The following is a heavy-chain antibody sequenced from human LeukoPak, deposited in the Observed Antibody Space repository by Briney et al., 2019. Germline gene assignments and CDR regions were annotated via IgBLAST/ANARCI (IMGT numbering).Heavy chain of an antibody. CDR2: ISGSGGRT. Sequence: ETLSLTCAVYGGSFSGYYWSWIRQAPGKGLEWVSTISGSGGRTYYADSVKGRFTISRDNSKNTLYLQMNSLRAEDTAVYYCAKGYYYDSSGWDYFDYWGQGTLVTVSS. CDR3: AKGYYYDSSGWDYFDY. J-gene: IGHJ4*02. CDR1: GGSFSGYY. V-gene: IGHV3-23*01. D-gene: IGHD3-22*01.